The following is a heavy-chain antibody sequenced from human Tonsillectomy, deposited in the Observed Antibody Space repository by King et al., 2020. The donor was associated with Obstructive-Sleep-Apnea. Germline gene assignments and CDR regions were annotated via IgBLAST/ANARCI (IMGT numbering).Heavy chain of an antibody. CDR3: WRVVLVLVGDVLKEGPFDI. V-gene: IGHV4-38-2*02. CDR1: GYSISSGYY. D-gene: IGHD3-10*01. CDR2: IYNSGST. Sequence: QLQESGPGLVKPSETLSLTCTVSGYSISSGYYWGWIRQPPGKGLEWIGSIYNSGSTYYNPSLKSIVTIAVDTSKNQFSLKLSSVTAAYTAVYFGWRVVLVLVGDVLKEGPFDIWGQGTMVTVSS. J-gene: IGHJ3*02.